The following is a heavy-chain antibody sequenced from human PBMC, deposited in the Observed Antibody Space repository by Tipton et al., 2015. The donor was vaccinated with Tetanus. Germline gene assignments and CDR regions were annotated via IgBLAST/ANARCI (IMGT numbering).Heavy chain of an antibody. Sequence: TLSLTCTVSGGSINTGDFLWTWIRQHPRTGLEWIGYISNRGNSYSNPSLKGRVSLPVDKSASQFSLRLTSVTSADSAVYYCAAESARGNSWFDPWGQGVLVNVSS. CDR3: AAESARGNSWFDP. CDR1: GGSINTGDFL. J-gene: IGHJ5*02. CDR2: ISNRGNS. V-gene: IGHV4-31*03.